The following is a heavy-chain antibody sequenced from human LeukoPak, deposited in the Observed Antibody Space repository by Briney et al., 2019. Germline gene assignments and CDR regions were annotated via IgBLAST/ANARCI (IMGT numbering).Heavy chain of an antibody. CDR3: ARDSEGYYFDY. J-gene: IGHJ4*02. V-gene: IGHV4-59*01. CDR2: IYYSGST. CDR1: GGSISSYY. Sequence: PSETLSLTCTVSGGSISSYYWSWIRQPPGKGLEWIGYIYYSGSTNYNPSLKSRVTISVDTSKSQFSLKLSSVTAADTAVYYCARDSEGYYFDYWGQGTLVTVSS.